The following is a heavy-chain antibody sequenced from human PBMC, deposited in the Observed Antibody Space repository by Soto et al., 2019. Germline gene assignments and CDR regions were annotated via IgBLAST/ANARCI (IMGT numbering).Heavy chain of an antibody. D-gene: IGHD2-2*01. V-gene: IGHV4-59*12. J-gene: IGHJ4*02. Sequence: PSETLSHTCTVSGGSISSYYWSWIRQPPGKGLEWIGYMYHSGSTYYNPSLKSRVTISIDRSKNQFSLKLSSVTAAATAVYYCARVPVYWGQGILVTVSS. CDR2: MYHSGST. CDR3: ARVPVY. CDR1: GGSISSYY.